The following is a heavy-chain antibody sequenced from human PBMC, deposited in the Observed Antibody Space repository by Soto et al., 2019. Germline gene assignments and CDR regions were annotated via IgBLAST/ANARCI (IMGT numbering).Heavy chain of an antibody. D-gene: IGHD6-6*01. CDR1: GGSFSGYY. CDR2: INHSGST. V-gene: IGHV4-34*01. Sequence: SETLSLTCAVYGGSFSGYYWSWIRQPPGKGLEWIGEINHSGSTYYNPSLKSRVTISVDTSKNQFSLKLSSVTAADTAVYYCARVGYSSSSYYYYYYMDVWGKGTTVTVSS. CDR3: ARVGYSSSSYYYYYYMDV. J-gene: IGHJ6*03.